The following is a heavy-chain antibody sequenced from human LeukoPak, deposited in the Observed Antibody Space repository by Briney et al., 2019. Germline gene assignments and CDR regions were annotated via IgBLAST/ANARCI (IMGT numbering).Heavy chain of an antibody. Sequence: ASVKVSCKASGYTFTGYYMHWVRQAPGQGLEWMGWINPNSGGTNYAQKFQGRVTMTRDTSISTAYMELSRLRSDDTAVYYCARLGYCSSTGCSGAFDIWGQGTMVTVSS. CDR1: GYTFTGYY. V-gene: IGHV1-2*02. CDR2: INPNSGGT. CDR3: ARLGYCSSTGCSGAFDI. J-gene: IGHJ3*02. D-gene: IGHD2-2*01.